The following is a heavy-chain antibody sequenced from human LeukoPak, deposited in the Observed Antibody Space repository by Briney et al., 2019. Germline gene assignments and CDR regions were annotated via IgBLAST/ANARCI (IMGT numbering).Heavy chain of an antibody. D-gene: IGHD2-15*01. CDR2: TYYRSKWYN. J-gene: IGHJ4*02. V-gene: IGHV6-1*01. CDR1: GDGVSSDSAA. Sequence: SQTLSLTCAIPGDGVSSDSAAWSWIRQSPSRGLEWLGRTYYRSKWYNDYAISVKSRITINSDTSKNQFSLHLNSVTPEDTAVYYCARGVHSYYFDYWGQGTLVTVSS. CDR3: ARGVHSYYFDY.